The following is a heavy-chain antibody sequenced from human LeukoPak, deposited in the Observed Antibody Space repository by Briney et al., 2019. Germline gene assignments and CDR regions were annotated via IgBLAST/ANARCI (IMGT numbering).Heavy chain of an antibody. J-gene: IGHJ5*02. CDR1: GFTFSSYA. Sequence: QSGGSLRLSCAASGFTFSSYAMSWVRQAPGKGLEWVSAISGSGGSTYYADSVKGRFTISRDNYKNTLYLQMNSLRAEDTAVYYCAKDRVLRFLEWLRVEFDPWGQGTLVTVSS. D-gene: IGHD3-3*01. CDR3: AKDRVLRFLEWLRVEFDP. V-gene: IGHV3-23*01. CDR2: ISGSGGST.